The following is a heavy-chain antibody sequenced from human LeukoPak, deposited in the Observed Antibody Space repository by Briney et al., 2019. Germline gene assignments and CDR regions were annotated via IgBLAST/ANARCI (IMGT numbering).Heavy chain of an antibody. J-gene: IGHJ1*01. CDR1: GFIFSSYS. Sequence: PGGSLRLSCVASGFIFSSYSMNWVRQAPGKGLEWVANINQDGSEKYYVDSVKGRFTVSRDNARNSMYLQMNSLRAEDTAVYYCARESCLAGGSCALAEYFQHWGQGTLVTVSS. CDR2: INQDGSEK. CDR3: ARESCLAGGSCALAEYFQH. D-gene: IGHD2-15*01. V-gene: IGHV3-7*01.